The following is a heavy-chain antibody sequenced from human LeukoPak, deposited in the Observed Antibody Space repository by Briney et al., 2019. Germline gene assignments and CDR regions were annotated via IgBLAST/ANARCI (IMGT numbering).Heavy chain of an antibody. CDR2: IYHSGST. CDR1: GGSISSGGYS. D-gene: IGHD2-2*02. V-gene: IGHV4-30-2*01. CDR3: ARLYCSSTSCYTDWYFDL. Sequence: PSETLSLTCAVSGGSISSGGYSWSWIRQPPGKGLEWIGYIYHSGSTYYNLSLKSRVTISVDRFKNQFSLKLSSVTAADTAVYYCARLYCSSTSCYTDWYFDLWGRGTLVTVSS. J-gene: IGHJ2*01.